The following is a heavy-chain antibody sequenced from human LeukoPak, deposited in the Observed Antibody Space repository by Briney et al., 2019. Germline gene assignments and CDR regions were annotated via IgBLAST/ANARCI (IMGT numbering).Heavy chain of an antibody. CDR1: GFRFSNYG. CDR2: IYSGGAT. J-gene: IGHJ4*02. Sequence: SGGSLRLSCAASGFRFSNYGMHWVRQAPGKGLEWVSVIYSGGATYYADSVKGRFTISRDISKNTVYLQMNSLRAEDSAVYYCARGYGPDYWGQGTLVTVSS. D-gene: IGHD4-17*01. V-gene: IGHV3-NL1*01. CDR3: ARGYGPDY.